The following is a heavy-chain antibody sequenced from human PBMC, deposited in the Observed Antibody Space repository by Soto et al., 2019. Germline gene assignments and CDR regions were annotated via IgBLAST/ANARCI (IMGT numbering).Heavy chain of an antibody. J-gene: IGHJ4*02. CDR3: ARLGGRGVYYYDSSGSPPYFDY. D-gene: IGHD3-22*01. Sequence: TSETLSLTCTVSGGSISSGGYYWSWIRQHPGKGLEWIGYIYYSGSTYYNPSLKSRVTISVDTSKNQFSLKLSSVTAADTVVYYCARLGGRGVYYYDSSGSPPYFDYWGQGTLVTVSS. V-gene: IGHV4-31*03. CDR2: IYYSGST. CDR1: GGSISSGGYY.